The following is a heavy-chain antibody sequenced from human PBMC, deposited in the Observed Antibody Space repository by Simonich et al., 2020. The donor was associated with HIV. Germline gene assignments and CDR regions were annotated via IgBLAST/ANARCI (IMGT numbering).Heavy chain of an antibody. V-gene: IGHV3-21*01. J-gene: IGHJ4*02. D-gene: IGHD2-2*01. CDR3: ARDGRKGSSTSCSDY. CDR2: ISSSSRYI. Sequence: EVQLVESGGGLVKPGGSLRLSCAASGFTFSSYSMNWVRQAPGKGLEWVSSISSSSRYIYYADSGKGRFTISRDNAKNSLYLQMNSLRAEDTAVYYCARDGRKGSSTSCSDYWGQGTLVTVSS. CDR1: GFTFSSYS.